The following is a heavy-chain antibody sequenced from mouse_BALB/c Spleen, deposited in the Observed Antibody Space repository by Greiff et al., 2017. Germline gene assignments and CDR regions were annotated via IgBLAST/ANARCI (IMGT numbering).Heavy chain of an antibody. V-gene: IGHV7-1*02. D-gene: IGHD2-3*01. Sequence: EVQGVESGGGLVQPGGSLRLSCAPSGFTFSAFYMEWVRQPPGKRLEWIAASRNKANDYTTEYSASVKGRFIVSRDTSQSILYLQMNALRAEDTAIDYCARDAHDGYYFAYWGQGTLVTVSA. J-gene: IGHJ3*01. CDR1: GFTFSAFY. CDR3: ARDAHDGYYFAY. CDR2: SRNKANDYTT.